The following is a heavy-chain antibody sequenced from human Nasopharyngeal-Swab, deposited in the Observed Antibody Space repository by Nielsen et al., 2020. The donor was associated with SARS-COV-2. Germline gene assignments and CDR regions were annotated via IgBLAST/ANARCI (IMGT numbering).Heavy chain of an antibody. J-gene: IGHJ4*02. V-gene: IGHV3-23*01. CDR2: ISGSGGST. CDR3: AKGGSNYLGGY. CDR1: GFIFSSYS. Sequence: GESLKISCAASGFIFSSYSMNWVRQAPGKGPEWVSAISGSGGSTYYADSVKGRFTISRDNSKNTLHLQMNSLRAEDTAVYYCAKGGSNYLGGYWGQGTLVTVSS. D-gene: IGHD4-11*01.